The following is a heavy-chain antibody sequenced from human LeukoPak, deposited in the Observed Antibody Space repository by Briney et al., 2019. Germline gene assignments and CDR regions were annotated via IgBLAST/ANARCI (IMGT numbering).Heavy chain of an antibody. CDR2: INHSGST. D-gene: IGHD3-10*02. Sequence: SETLSLTCAVYGGSFSGYYWSWIRQPPGKGLEWIGEINHSGSTNYNPSLKSRVTISVDTSKNQFSLKLSSVTAADTAVYYCARHKSLKDYVSASFDYWGQGTLVTVSS. CDR3: ARHKSLKDYVSASFDY. V-gene: IGHV4-34*01. CDR1: GGSFSGYY. J-gene: IGHJ4*02.